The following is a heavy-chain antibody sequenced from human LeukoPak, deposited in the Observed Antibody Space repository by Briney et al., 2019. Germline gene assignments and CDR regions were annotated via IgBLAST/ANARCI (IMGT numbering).Heavy chain of an antibody. CDR3: ARETRMVRGVIIGYNWFDP. J-gene: IGHJ5*02. D-gene: IGHD3-10*01. CDR2: IIPIFGTA. V-gene: IGHV1-69*05. CDR1: GGTFSSYA. Sequence: ASVKVSCKASGGTFSSYAISWVRQAPGQGLEWMGGIIPIFGTANYAQKLQGRVTMTTDTSTSTAYMELRSLRSDDTAVYYCARETRMVRGVIIGYNWFDPWGQGTLVTVSS.